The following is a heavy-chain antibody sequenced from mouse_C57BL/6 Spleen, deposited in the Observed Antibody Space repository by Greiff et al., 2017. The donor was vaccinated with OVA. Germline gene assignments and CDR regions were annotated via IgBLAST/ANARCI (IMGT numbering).Heavy chain of an antibody. V-gene: IGHV1-39*01. D-gene: IGHD1-1*01. CDR2: INPNYGTT. CDR1: GYSFTDYN. Sequence: ESGPELVKPGASVKISCKASGYSFTDYNMNWVKQSNGKSLEWIGVINPNYGTTSYNQKFKGKATLTVDQSSSTAYMQLNSLTSEDSAVYYCARGYYGSSYDYFDYWGQGTTLTVSS. CDR3: ARGYYGSSYDYFDY. J-gene: IGHJ2*01.